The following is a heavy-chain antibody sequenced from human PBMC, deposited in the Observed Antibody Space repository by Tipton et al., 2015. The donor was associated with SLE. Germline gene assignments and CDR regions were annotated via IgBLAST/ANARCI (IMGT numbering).Heavy chain of an antibody. CDR1: GGSINSGDHY. Sequence: TLSLTCTVSGGSINSGDHYWSCIRQPPGKGLEWIGYIYYSGSVYYNPSLKSRVFMSVDSSKNQFSLKLSSVTVADTAVYYWARDQPIMTTVTSWGQGTLVTVSS. V-gene: IGHV4-30-4*01. J-gene: IGHJ4*02. D-gene: IGHD4-17*01. CDR3: ARDQPIMTTVTS. CDR2: IYYSGSV.